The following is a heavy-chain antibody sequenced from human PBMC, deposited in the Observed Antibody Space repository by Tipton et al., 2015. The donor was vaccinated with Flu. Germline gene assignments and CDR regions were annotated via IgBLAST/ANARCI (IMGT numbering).Heavy chain of an antibody. V-gene: IGHV4-59*01. CDR2: IYYSGNT. CDR1: GGSISSYY. D-gene: IGHD2-21*01. Sequence: TLSLTCTVSGGSISSYYWSWIRQPPGKGLEWIGYIYYSGNTNYNPSLKSRVTISVHTSKKQFSLKLSSVTAADTAVYYCARQSPYSRAFDIWGQGTMVTVSS. CDR3: ARQSPYSRAFDI. J-gene: IGHJ3*02.